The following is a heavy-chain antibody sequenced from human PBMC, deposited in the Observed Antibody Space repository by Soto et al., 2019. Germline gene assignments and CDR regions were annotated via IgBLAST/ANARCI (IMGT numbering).Heavy chain of an antibody. CDR1: GYTFTGYY. D-gene: IGHD2-15*01. V-gene: IGHV1-2*04. Sequence: ASVKVSCKASGYTFTGYYMHWVRQAPGQGLEWMGWINPNSGGTNYAQKFQGWVTMTRDTSISTAYMELSRLRSDDTAVYYCASYGGNASGAPGYYYGMDVWGQGTTVTVSS. J-gene: IGHJ6*02. CDR2: INPNSGGT. CDR3: ASYGGNASGAPGYYYGMDV.